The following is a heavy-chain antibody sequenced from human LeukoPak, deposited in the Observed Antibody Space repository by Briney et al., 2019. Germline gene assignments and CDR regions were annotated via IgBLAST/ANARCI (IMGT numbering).Heavy chain of an antibody. CDR1: DDSITIYY. D-gene: IGHD1-26*01. J-gene: IGHJ3*02. V-gene: IGHV4-59*01. CDR3: ARAPELSGSGTFDI. Sequence: SETLSLTCTVSDDSITIYYWTWIRQPPGKGLEWIGYTDHTGSTNYNPSLNSRVTISRDTSKNHFSLELTSATAADTAVYYCARAPELSGSGTFDIWGQGTMVTVSS. CDR2: TDHTGST.